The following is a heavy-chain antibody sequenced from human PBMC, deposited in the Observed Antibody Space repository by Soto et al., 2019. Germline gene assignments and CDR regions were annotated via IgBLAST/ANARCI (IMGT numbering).Heavy chain of an antibody. D-gene: IGHD4-4*01. CDR2: IYYSGST. CDR1: GGSISSYY. CDR3: ATYLYSNYVPGAFDI. J-gene: IGHJ3*02. V-gene: IGHV4-59*01. Sequence: SETLSLTCTVSGGSISSYYWSWIRQPPGKGLEWIGYIYYSGSTNYNPSLKSRVTISVDTSKNQFSLKLSSVTAADTAVYYCATYLYSNYVPGAFDIWGQGTMVTVSS.